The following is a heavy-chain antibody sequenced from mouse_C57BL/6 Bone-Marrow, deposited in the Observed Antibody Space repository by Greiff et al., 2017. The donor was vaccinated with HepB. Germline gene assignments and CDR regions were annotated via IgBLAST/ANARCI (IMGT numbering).Heavy chain of an antibody. CDR1: GYTFTSYW. D-gene: IGHD1-1*01. CDR2: IYPGSGST. V-gene: IGHV1-55*01. Sequence: QVQLQQPGAELVKPGASVKMSCKASGYTFTSYWITWVKQRPGQGLEWIGDIYPGSGSTNYNEKFKSKATLTVDTSSSTAYMQLSSLTSEDSAVYCCARDSTATVVAPGFAYWGQGTLVTVSA. CDR3: ARDSTATVVAPGFAY. J-gene: IGHJ3*01.